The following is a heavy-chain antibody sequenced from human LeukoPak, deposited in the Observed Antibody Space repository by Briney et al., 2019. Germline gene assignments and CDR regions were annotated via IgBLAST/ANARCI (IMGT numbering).Heavy chain of an antibody. CDR2: ISAYNGNT. J-gene: IGHJ4*02. Sequence: ASVKVSCKASGYTFTSYGISWVRQAPGQGLEWMGGISAYNGNTNYAQKLQGRVTMTTDESTSTAYMELSSLRSEDTAVYYCARPARPGSWSGFDYWGQGTLATVSS. CDR3: ARPARPGSWSGFDY. V-gene: IGHV1-18*01. CDR1: GYTFTSYG. D-gene: IGHD6-13*01.